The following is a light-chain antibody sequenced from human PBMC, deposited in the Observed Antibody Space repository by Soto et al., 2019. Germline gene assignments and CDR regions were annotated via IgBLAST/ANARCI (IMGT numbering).Light chain of an antibody. CDR2: GVS. CDR1: QTINSG. V-gene: IGKV3-20*01. J-gene: IGKJ4*01. Sequence: EIVLTQSPVTLSLSPGERGTLSCRASQTINSGLAWYQHKCGQAPRLLIYGVSVRAIGIPDRFGGSGSGTDFTLTISRLEPEDCAIYYCQQYHTWPITFGGGTKVDIK. CDR3: QQYHTWPIT.